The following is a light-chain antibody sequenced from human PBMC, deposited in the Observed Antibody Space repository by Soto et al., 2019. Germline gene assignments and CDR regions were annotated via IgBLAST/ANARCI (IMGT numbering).Light chain of an antibody. CDR2: RNN. V-gene: IGLV1-47*01. CDR1: SSNIGSNY. CDR3: AAWXDSLNV. J-gene: IGLJ1*01. Sequence: QSVLTQPPSASGTPGQRVTISCSGSSSNIGSNYVYWYQQLPGTAPKLLIYRNNQRPSGVPDRFSGSKSGTSASLAISGLRSEDEADYYCAAWXDSLNVFGTGTKVPVL.